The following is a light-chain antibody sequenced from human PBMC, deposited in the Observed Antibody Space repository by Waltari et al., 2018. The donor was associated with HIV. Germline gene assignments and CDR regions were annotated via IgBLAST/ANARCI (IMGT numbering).Light chain of an antibody. Sequence: SYVLTQETSVSVAPGKTARNTCVGNNIGMKTFHWYQRKPGQAPVLVMYDDSKRPSGFPDRFPGSNSGNTATLTINRVEVGDEADYYCHVWEPTSDHVVFGGGSRLIVL. V-gene: IGLV3-21*03. CDR1: NIGMKT. CDR3: HVWEPTSDHVV. J-gene: IGLJ2*01. CDR2: DDS.